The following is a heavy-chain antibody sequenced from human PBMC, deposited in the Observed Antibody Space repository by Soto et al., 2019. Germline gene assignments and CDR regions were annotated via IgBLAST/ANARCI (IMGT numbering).Heavy chain of an antibody. CDR3: ARALLGRNYYNMDV. CDR1: GASISGYY. CDR2: ISYSGST. D-gene: IGHD2-8*02. V-gene: IGHV4-59*01. J-gene: IGHJ6*03. Sequence: QVLLQESGPGLVKPSETLSLTCTVSGASISGYYWSWIRQPPGKGLEWIGYISYSGSTNYNPSLKSRVTISLHTSQKPFSLRLSSVTAADAGVYYCARALLGRNYYNMDVWGKGTTVTVSS.